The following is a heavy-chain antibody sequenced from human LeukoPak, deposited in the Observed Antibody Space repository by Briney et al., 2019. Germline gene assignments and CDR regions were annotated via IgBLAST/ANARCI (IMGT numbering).Heavy chain of an antibody. J-gene: IGHJ4*02. CDR2: IPWHGNNP. CDR3: ARLASTVTSPLDY. D-gene: IGHD4-11*01. Sequence: PGGSLRLSCAASGFTVNNNYMTWVRQAPGKGLEWVALIPWHGNNPYYADSVQGRFTISRDSSRNTLYLQMNSLRTEDTAEYYCARLASTVTSPLDYWGQGTLVTVSS. V-gene: IGHV3-30*03. CDR1: GFTVNNNY.